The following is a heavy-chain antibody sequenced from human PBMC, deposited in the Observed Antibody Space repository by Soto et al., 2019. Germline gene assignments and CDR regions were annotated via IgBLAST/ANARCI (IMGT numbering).Heavy chain of an antibody. Sequence: QITLKESGPTLVKPTQTLTLTCTFSGFSLTTRGVGVGLIRQPPGKALEFLALIYWDDDKRYSPSLQRRLSITKDTSKNQVVLTMTNMDPVDTATYYCAHIPSYYQYDWFDPWGQGTLVSVSS. CDR1: GFSLTTRGVG. D-gene: IGHD3-10*01. J-gene: IGHJ5*02. CDR3: AHIPSYYQYDWFDP. V-gene: IGHV2-5*02. CDR2: IYWDDDK.